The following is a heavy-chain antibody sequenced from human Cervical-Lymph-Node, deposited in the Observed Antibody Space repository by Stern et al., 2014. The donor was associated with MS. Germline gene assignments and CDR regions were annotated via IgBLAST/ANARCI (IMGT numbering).Heavy chain of an antibody. V-gene: IGHV5-51*01. CDR3: ARQGCGSTSCHSIDY. D-gene: IGHD2-2*02. CDR2: IYPPESNT. CDR1: GYTFTNNW. Sequence: VQLVESGAEVKKPGESLKLSCKGSGYTFTNNWIAWVRQLPGKGLECMGIIYPPESNTRYSPSFQGQVTISAEKYSNTAFLQWSSLTASDSAMYYCARQGCGSTSCHSIDYWGQGTLITVSS. J-gene: IGHJ4*02.